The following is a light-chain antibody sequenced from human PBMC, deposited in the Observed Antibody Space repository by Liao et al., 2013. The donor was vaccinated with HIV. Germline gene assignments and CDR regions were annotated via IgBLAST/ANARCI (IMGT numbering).Light chain of an antibody. CDR3: QVWDRSSGHRV. J-gene: IGLJ3*02. CDR1: DIGSKT. Sequence: SYVLTQPPSVSMAPGKTATITCGGNDIGSKTVHWYQQKPGQAPVLVVYNDRDRPSGIPERFSGSNSGNPATLSITRVEAGDEADYFCQVWDRSSGHRVFGGGTKLTVL. CDR2: NDR. V-gene: IGLV3-21*03.